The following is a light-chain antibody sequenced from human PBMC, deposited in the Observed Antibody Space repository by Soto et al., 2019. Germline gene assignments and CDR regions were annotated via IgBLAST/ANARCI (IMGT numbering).Light chain of an antibody. Sequence: DIQMTQSPSSLSASAGDRVTITCRASQSIVSYLNWYRQKPGKAPNLLIYAASSLQSGVPSRFSGSGSGTDFTLTISSLQPEDFATYYCQQSYDTAWTFGQGTKVDIK. CDR3: QQSYDTAWT. J-gene: IGKJ1*01. CDR1: QSIVSY. V-gene: IGKV1-39*01. CDR2: AAS.